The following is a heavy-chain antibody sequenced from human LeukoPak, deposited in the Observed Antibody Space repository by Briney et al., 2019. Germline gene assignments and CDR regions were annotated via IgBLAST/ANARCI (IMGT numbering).Heavy chain of an antibody. Sequence: PGGSLRLSCAASGFDVGINYMNWIRQSPEKGLEWVSIIHNNGNTYYADSVKGRFTVSRDNSKNTVSLQMDSLRVDDTGVYYCARGFLQLTPYYFDYWGQGTLVTVSS. D-gene: IGHD1-1*01. V-gene: IGHV3-66*01. CDR1: GFDVGINY. CDR3: ARGFLQLTPYYFDY. J-gene: IGHJ4*02. CDR2: IHNNGNT.